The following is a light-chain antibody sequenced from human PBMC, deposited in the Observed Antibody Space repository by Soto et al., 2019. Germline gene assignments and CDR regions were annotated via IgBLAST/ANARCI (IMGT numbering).Light chain of an antibody. V-gene: IGKV3-11*01. Sequence: EIVLTQSPATLSLSPGERATLSRRASQSVSSYLAWYQQKPGQAPRLLIYDASNRATGIPARFSGSGSGTDFTLTISSLEPEDFAVYYCQQRSNWPLITFGPGTKVDIK. J-gene: IGKJ3*01. CDR3: QQRSNWPLIT. CDR1: QSVSSY. CDR2: DAS.